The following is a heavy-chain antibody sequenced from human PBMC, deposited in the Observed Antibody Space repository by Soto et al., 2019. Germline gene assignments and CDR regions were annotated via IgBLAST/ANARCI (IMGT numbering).Heavy chain of an antibody. D-gene: IGHD1-1*01. V-gene: IGHV3-11*06. CDR2: SSNSGSFT. CDR3: VKSGDNYNALDY. J-gene: IGHJ4*02. CDR1: GFPLSDHY. Sequence: LRLSCTASGFPLSDHYMRWIRQAPGKGLEWIGYSSNSGSFTRYADSVKGRFSISRDNAKNSLYLQINSLRGDDTAIYYCVKSGDNYNALDYWGQGTPVTVSS.